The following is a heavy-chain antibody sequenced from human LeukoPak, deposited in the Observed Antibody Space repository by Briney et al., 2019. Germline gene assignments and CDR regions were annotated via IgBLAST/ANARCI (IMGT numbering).Heavy chain of an antibody. CDR3: SGYYGMDV. CDR2: ISSSSNYI. Sequence: SGGSLRLSCAASGFTFGSYSMNWVRQAPGKGLEWVSSISSSSNYIYYADSVKGRFTISRDNAKNSLYLQMNSLRAEDTAVYYCSGYYGMDVWGKGTTVTVSS. J-gene: IGHJ6*04. V-gene: IGHV3-21*01. CDR1: GFTFGSYS.